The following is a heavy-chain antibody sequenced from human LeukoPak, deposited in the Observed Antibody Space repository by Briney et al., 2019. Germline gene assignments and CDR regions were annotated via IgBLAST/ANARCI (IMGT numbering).Heavy chain of an antibody. J-gene: IGHJ4*02. V-gene: IGHV3-21*05. CDR1: GFTFRSHG. D-gene: IGHD6-19*01. Sequence: GGSLRLSCVASGFTFRSHGMNWVRQAPGKGLEWLSHINAGSDSIFYANSVKGRFSISRDDSKNTLFLDMSNLRVEDTALYYCARDLSAAFDFWGQGVLVTVSS. CDR3: ARDLSAAFDF. CDR2: INAGSDSI.